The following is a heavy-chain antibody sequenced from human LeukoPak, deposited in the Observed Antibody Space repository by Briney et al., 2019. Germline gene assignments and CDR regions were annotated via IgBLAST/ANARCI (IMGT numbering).Heavy chain of an antibody. CDR3: ARAPSGYTLGYGYYYYYMDV. Sequence: GGSLRLSCAVSGFTFSDYTMTWVRQAPGKGLEWVSYISTSSSTIYYVDSVKGRFTISRDNTKNALYLQMNSLRAEDTAVYYCARAPSGYTLGYGYYYYYMDVWGKGTTVTVSS. V-gene: IGHV3-48*04. D-gene: IGHD5-18*01. J-gene: IGHJ6*03. CDR2: ISTSSSTI. CDR1: GFTFSDYT.